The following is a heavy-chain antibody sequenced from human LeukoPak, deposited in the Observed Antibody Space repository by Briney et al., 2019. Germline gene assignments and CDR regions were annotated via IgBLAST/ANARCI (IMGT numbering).Heavy chain of an antibody. CDR3: ATRHGVVVAAIDAFDI. CDR2: IYYSGST. CDR1: GGSISSSSYY. V-gene: IGHV4-39*05. Sequence: SETPSLTCTVSGGSISSSSYYWGWIRQPPGKGLEWIGSIYYSGSTYYNPSLKSRVTISVDTSKNQFSLKLSSVTAADTAVYYCATRHGVVVAAIDAFDIWGQGTMVTVSS. D-gene: IGHD2-15*01. J-gene: IGHJ3*02.